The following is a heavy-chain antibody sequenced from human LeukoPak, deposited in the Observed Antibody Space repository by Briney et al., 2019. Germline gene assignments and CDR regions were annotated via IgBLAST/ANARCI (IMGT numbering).Heavy chain of an antibody. CDR1: GYTFTSYG. CDR2: ISAYNGNT. D-gene: IGHD6-13*01. V-gene: IGHV1-18*01. Sequence: ASVKVSCKASGYTFTSYGISWVRQAPGQGLEWMGWISAYNGNTNYAQKLQGRVTMTTDTSTSTAYMELRSLRSDDTAVYYCARDRWQQLINWFDPWGQGTLVTVSS. J-gene: IGHJ5*02. CDR3: ARDRWQQLINWFDP.